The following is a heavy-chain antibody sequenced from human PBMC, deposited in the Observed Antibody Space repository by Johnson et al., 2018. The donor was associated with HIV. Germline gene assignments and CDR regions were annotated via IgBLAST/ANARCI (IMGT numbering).Heavy chain of an antibody. V-gene: IGHV3-NL1*01. CDR1: GVTFDDYG. CDR2: IYSSGTT. D-gene: IGHD2-15*01. J-gene: IGHJ3*02. CDR3: AKSPGVVDPIDAFDI. Sequence: QVQLVESGGGVVRPGGSLRLSCVASGVTFDDYGMSWVRQTPGKGLEWVSLIYSSGTTDYADSVKGRFTISRDNSKNTLYLQMNSLRAEDTAVYYCAKSPGVVDPIDAFDIWGQGTMVTVSS.